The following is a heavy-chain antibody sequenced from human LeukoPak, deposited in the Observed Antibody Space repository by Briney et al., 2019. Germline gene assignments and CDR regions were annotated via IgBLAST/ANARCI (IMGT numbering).Heavy chain of an antibody. Sequence: ASVKVSCKASGYSFTNYAMNWVRQAPGQGLEWMGRVSPYNGNTYYSQRFQDRVTITKDTSTGTAYMDLRNLRTDDTAMYYCARNGRVRRVVKDLFEYWGQGTLVAVSS. D-gene: IGHD3-10*01. J-gene: IGHJ4*02. CDR3: ARNGRVRRVVKDLFEY. V-gene: IGHV1-18*01. CDR1: GYSFTNYA. CDR2: VSPYNGNT.